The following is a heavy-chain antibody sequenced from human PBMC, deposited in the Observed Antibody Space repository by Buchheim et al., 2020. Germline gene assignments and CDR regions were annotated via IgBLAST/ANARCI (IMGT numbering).Heavy chain of an antibody. J-gene: IGHJ5*02. Sequence: EVQLVESGGGLVQPGGSLRLSCAASGFTFSSYEMNWVRQAPGKGLAWVSYISSSCSTIYYADSVKGRFTISRDNAKNSLYLQMNSLRAEDTAVYYCARGLYGSGSSKPNWFDPWGQGTL. CDR1: GFTFSSYE. CDR2: ISSSCSTI. D-gene: IGHD3-10*01. CDR3: ARGLYGSGSSKPNWFDP. V-gene: IGHV3-48*03.